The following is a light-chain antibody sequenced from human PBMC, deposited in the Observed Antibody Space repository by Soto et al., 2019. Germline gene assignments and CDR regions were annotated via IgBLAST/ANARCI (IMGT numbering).Light chain of an antibody. J-gene: IGKJ4*01. CDR2: GAS. CDR3: QQRSNWLT. V-gene: IGKV3-11*01. Sequence: EIVLTQSPATLSLSPGERATLSCRASQSVSSYLAWYQQKPGQAPRLLIYGASNRATGIPARFNGSGSGTDFTLTISSLEPGDFAVYYCQQRSNWLTFGGGTKVEIK. CDR1: QSVSSY.